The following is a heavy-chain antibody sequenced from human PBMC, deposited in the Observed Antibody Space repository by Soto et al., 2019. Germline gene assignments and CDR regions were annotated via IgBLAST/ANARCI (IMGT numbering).Heavy chain of an antibody. J-gene: IGHJ4*02. Sequence: EVQLLESGGGLVQPGGSLRLSCAASGFTFSSYAMSWVRQAPGKGLEWVSAISGSGGSTYYADSVKGRFTISTDNSKNTLYLQMNSLRAEDTAVYYCSLLTTGGSGGYWGQGTLVTVSS. CDR2: ISGSGGST. V-gene: IGHV3-23*01. CDR3: SLLTTGGSGGY. CDR1: GFTFSSYA. D-gene: IGHD4-4*01.